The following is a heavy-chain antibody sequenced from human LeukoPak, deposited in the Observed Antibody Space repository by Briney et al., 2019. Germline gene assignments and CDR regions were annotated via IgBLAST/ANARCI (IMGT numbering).Heavy chain of an antibody. CDR1: GGSISSSSYY. CDR2: IYYSGST. V-gene: IGHV4-39*07. J-gene: IGHJ5*02. Sequence: SETLSLTCTVSGGSISSSSYYWGWIRQPPGKGLEWIGSIYYSGSTYYNPSLKSRVTISVDTSKNQLSLKLSSVTAADTAVYYCARTIYITAPCWFDPWGQGTLVTVSS. D-gene: IGHD3-10*01. CDR3: ARTIYITAPCWFDP.